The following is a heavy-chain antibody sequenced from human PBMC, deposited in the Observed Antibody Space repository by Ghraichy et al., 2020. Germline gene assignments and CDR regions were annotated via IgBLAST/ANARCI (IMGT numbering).Heavy chain of an antibody. V-gene: IGHV4-34*01. CDR2: INHSGST. Sequence: SETLSLTCAVYGGSFSGYYWSWIRQPPGKGLEWIGEINHSGSTNYNPSLKSRVTISVDTSKNQFSLKLSSVTAADTAVYYCARGMRAVAAPNWGQGTLVTVSS. D-gene: IGHD6-19*01. CDR3: ARGMRAVAAPN. J-gene: IGHJ4*02. CDR1: GGSFSGYY.